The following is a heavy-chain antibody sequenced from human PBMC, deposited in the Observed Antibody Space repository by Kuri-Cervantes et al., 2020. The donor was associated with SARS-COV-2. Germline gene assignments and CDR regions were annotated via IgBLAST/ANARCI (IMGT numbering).Heavy chain of an antibody. Sequence: GGSLRLSCAASGFTFSDYYMSWIRQAPGKGLEWVSYISSSSSYTNYADSVKGRFTISRGNAKNSLYLQMNSLRAEDTAVYYCASRGNSRNWYFDLWGRGTLVTVSS. CDR2: ISSSSSYT. V-gene: IGHV3-11*03. CDR3: ASRGNSRNWYFDL. CDR1: GFTFSDYY. D-gene: IGHD2/OR15-2a*01. J-gene: IGHJ2*01.